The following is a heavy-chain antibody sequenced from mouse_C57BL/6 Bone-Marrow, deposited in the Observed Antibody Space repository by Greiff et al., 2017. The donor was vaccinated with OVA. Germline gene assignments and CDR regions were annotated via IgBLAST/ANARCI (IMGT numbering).Heavy chain of an antibody. CDR1: GYTFTSYW. Sequence: VKLQQPGAELVRPGSSVKLSCKASGYTFTSYWMHWVKQRPIQGLEWIGNIDPSDSETHYNQKFKDKATLTVDKSSSTAYMQLSSLTSEDSAVYYCARITTVVVADYWGQGTTLTVSS. J-gene: IGHJ2*01. CDR2: IDPSDSET. V-gene: IGHV1-52*01. D-gene: IGHD1-1*01. CDR3: ARITTVVVADY.